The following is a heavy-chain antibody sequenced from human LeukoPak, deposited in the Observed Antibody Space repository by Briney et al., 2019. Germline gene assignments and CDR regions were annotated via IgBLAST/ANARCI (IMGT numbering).Heavy chain of an antibody. V-gene: IGHV3-66*02. J-gene: IGHJ3*02. Sequence: PGGSLRLSCAASGFTVNSNYLSWVRRAPGKGLERVSVIYSGGSTYYADSVKGRFTISRDNSKNTLYLQMNSLRAEDTAVYHGARGRRGSSWYFAFDIWGQGTMVTVSS. CDR3: ARGRRGSSWYFAFDI. D-gene: IGHD6-13*01. CDR2: IYSGGST. CDR1: GFTVNSNY.